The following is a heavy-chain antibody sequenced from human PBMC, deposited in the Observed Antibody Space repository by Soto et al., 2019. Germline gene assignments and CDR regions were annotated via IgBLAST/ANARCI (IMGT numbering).Heavy chain of an antibody. CDR1: GSTFPNYP. CDR3: VRGGYSSSWERLDP. V-gene: IGHV3-30-3*01. CDR2: ISHDGVTK. J-gene: IGHJ5*02. D-gene: IGHD4-4*01. Sequence: GGSLRLSCTASGSTFPNYPMHWVRQAPDKGLEWVAVISHDGVTKNSADSVKGRFTISRDNSRNTLYLQMTILRIEDTAMYYCVRGGYSSSWERLDPWGQGTLVTVSS.